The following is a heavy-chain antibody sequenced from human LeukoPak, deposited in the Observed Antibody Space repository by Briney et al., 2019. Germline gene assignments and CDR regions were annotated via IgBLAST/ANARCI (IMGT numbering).Heavy chain of an antibody. CDR2: INPNSGDT. V-gene: IGHV1-2*02. CDR1: GYTFTDYY. Sequence: ASVKVSCKASGYTFTDYYMHWMRQAPGQGPEWMGWINPNSGDTNCAQKFQGRVTMTRDTSISTAYMELSRLRSDDTAVYYCARDGGLDYWGQGTQVTVSS. J-gene: IGHJ4*02. D-gene: IGHD3-16*01. CDR3: ARDGGLDY.